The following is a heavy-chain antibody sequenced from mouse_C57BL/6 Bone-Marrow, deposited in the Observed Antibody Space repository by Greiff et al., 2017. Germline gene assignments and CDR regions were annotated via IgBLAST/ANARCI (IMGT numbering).Heavy chain of an antibody. CDR1: GFTFTDYY. J-gene: IGHJ4*01. CDR3: ASLYYYGSPLYAMDY. V-gene: IGHV7-3*01. Sequence: EVKLVESGGGLVQPGGSLSLSCAASGFTFTDYYMSWVRQPPGKALEWLGFIRNKANGYTTEYSASVKGRFTISRDNSQSILYLQMNALRAEDSATYDCASLYYYGSPLYAMDYWGQGTSVTVSS. D-gene: IGHD1-1*01. CDR2: IRNKANGYTT.